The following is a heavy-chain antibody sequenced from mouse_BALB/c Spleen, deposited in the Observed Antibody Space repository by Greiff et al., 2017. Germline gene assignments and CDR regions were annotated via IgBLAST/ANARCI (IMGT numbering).Heavy chain of an antibody. D-gene: IGHD2-4*01. Sequence: EVKVVESGGGLVKPGGSLKLSCAASGFTFSDYYMYWVRQTPEKRLEWVASISSGGSTYYPDSVKGRFTISRDNARNILYLQMSSLRSEDTAMYYCARGNYYDYAMDYWGQGTSVTVSS. J-gene: IGHJ4*01. CDR3: ARGNYYDYAMDY. CDR2: ISSGGST. V-gene: IGHV5-6-5*01. CDR1: GFTFSDYY.